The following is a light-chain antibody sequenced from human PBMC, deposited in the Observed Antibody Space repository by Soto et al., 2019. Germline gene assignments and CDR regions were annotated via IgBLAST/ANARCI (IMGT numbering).Light chain of an antibody. V-gene: IGKV3-20*01. CDR3: QQYGSSPWT. CDR2: GAS. Sequence: EIVLTQSPATLSVSPGEWATRSCRASQSVRSNLAWYQQKPGQAPRLLIYGASSRATGIPDRFSGSGSGTDFTLTISRLEPEDFAVYYCQQYGSSPWTFGQGTKVDIK. J-gene: IGKJ1*01. CDR1: QSVRSN.